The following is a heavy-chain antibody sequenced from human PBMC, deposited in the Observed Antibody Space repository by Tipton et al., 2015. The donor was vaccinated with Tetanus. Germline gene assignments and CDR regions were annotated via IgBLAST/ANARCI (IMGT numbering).Heavy chain of an antibody. CDR1: GFTFKHHG. Sequence: SLRLSCESSGFTFKHHGMYWVRQAPGKGLEPVALIWYDGSNQDYAHSVRGRFVISRDNSKSTLFLQMNSLRAEDTAVYYCARRTNSGHVYNPLDLWGQGTMVTVSS. V-gene: IGHV3-33*07. CDR3: ARRTNSGHVYNPLDL. J-gene: IGHJ3*01. D-gene: IGHD5-24*01. CDR2: IWYDGSNQ.